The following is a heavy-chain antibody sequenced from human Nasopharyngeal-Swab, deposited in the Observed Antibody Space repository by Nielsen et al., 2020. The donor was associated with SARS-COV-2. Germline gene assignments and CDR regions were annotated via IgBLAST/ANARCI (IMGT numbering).Heavy chain of an antibody. D-gene: IGHD3-16*01. CDR3: ARGTQSAFYDYVWGSNPLGGDY. CDR2: INPSGGST. J-gene: IGHJ4*02. Sequence: WVRQAPGQGLEWMGLINPSGGSTSYAQKFQGRVTMTRDTSTSTVYMELSSLRSEDTAVYYCARGTQSAFYDYVWGSNPLGGDYWGQGTLVTVSS. V-gene: IGHV1-46*01.